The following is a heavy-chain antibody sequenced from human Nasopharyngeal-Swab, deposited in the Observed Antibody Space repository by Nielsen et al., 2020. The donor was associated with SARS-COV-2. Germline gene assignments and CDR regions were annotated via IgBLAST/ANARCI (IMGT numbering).Heavy chain of an antibody. V-gene: IGHV3-7*01. Sequence: WMRQSPGKGLEWVANIKQDGSEKYYVDSVKGRFTISRDNAKNSLYLQMNSLRAEDTAVYYCARGASGYYDFWSGYYRYYYYYYMDVWGKGTTVTVSS. J-gene: IGHJ6*03. CDR2: IKQDGSEK. CDR3: ARGASGYYDFWSGYYRYYYYYYMDV. D-gene: IGHD3-3*01.